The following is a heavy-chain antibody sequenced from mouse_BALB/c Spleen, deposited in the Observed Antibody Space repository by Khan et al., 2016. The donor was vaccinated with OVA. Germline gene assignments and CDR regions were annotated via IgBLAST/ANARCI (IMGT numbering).Heavy chain of an antibody. CDR1: GFTFSSYT. J-gene: IGHJ1*01. CDR2: ISSGGSYT. CDR3: TRDGNYAHWYFDV. V-gene: IGHV5-6-4*01. Sequence: EVELVESGGDLVKPGGSLKLSCAASGFTFSSYTMSWVRQTPEKRLEWVATISSGGSYTYYPDSVKGRFTISSDNAKNTLYLQMSRLSAEDTAMYYCTRDGNYAHWYFDVWGAGTTVTVSS. D-gene: IGHD2-1*01.